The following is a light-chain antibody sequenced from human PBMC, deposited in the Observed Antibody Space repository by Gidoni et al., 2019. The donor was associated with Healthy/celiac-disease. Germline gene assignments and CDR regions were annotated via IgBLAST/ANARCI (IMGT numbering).Light chain of an antibody. CDR3: QQYNNWPPWT. CDR2: GSS. CDR1: QSVSSN. V-gene: IGKV3-15*01. J-gene: IGKJ1*01. Sequence: EIVMTQSPATLSVSPGERATLSCRASQSVSSNLAWYQQKPGQAPRLLIYGSSTRAPGIPARFSGSGSGTEFTLTISSLQSEDFAVYCCQQYNNWPPWTFXXXTKVEIK.